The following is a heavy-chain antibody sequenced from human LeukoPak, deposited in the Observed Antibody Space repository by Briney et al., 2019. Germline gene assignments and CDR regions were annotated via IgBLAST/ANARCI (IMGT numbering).Heavy chain of an antibody. CDR3: ARDLYAGSPVVSYYYYMDV. V-gene: IGHV1-2*02. CDR2: INPNTGGT. Sequence: VASVKVSCKASGYTFASYYMHWVRQAPGQGLEWMGWINPNTGGTMSAQNLQGRVTLTRDTSISTVYMELIRLRSDDTAVYYCARDLYAGSPVVSYYYYMDVWGEGTTVTISS. D-gene: IGHD2-8*02. J-gene: IGHJ6*03. CDR1: GYTFASYY.